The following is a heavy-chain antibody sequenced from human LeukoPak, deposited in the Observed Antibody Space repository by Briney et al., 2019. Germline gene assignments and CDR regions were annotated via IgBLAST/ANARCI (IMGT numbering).Heavy chain of an antibody. D-gene: IGHD6-19*01. CDR2: IYIGGST. CDR3: AREVAGTRWFDP. J-gene: IGHJ5*02. Sequence: GGSLRLSCAASGFTVSSNYMSWVRQAPGKGLGWVSVIYIGGSTYYADSVKGRFTIYRDNSKNTMYIQMNSLRDEDTAVYYCAREVAGTRWFDPWGQGTLVTVSS. V-gene: IGHV3-53*01. CDR1: GFTVSSNY.